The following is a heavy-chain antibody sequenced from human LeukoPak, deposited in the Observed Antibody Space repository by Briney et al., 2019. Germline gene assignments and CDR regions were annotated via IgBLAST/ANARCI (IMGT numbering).Heavy chain of an antibody. CDR2: IYYSGST. V-gene: IGHV4-38-2*02. CDR3: AREGSPTVTDAFDI. Sequence: SETLSLTCTVSGYSISSGYYWGWIRQPPGKGLEWIGSIYYSGSTYYNPSLKSRVTISVDTSKNQFSLKLSSVTAADTAVYYCAREGSPTVTDAFDIWGQGTMVTVSS. J-gene: IGHJ3*02. D-gene: IGHD4-17*01. CDR1: GYSISSGYY.